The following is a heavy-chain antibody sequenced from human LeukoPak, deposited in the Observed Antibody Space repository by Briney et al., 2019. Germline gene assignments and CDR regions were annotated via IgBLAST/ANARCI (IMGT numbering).Heavy chain of an antibody. J-gene: IGHJ4*02. CDR3: ARARTVLNPAWRY. CDR1: GFTFSSYS. Sequence: GSLRLSCAASGFTFSSYSMNWVRQPPGKGLEWIGEINHSGSTNYNPSLKSRVTISVDTSKNQFSLKLSSVTAADTAVYYCARARTVLNPAWRYWGQGTLVTVSS. D-gene: IGHD4-17*01. V-gene: IGHV4-34*01. CDR2: INHSGST.